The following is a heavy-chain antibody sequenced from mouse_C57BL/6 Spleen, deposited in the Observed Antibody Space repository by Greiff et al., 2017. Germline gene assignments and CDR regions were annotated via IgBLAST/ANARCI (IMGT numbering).Heavy chain of an antibody. CDR1: GYSITSGYY. Sequence: EVQVVESGPGLVKPSQSLSLTCSVTGYSITSGYYWNWIRQFPGNKLEWMGYISYDGSNNYNPSLKNRISITRDTSKNQFFLKLNSVTTEDTATYYCARDHTTVVATNYFDYWGQGTTLTVSS. J-gene: IGHJ2*01. D-gene: IGHD1-1*01. V-gene: IGHV3-6*01. CDR2: ISYDGSN. CDR3: ARDHTTVVATNYFDY.